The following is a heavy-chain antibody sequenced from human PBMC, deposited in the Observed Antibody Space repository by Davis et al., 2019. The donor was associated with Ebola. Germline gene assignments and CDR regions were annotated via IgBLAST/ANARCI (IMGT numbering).Heavy chain of an antibody. CDR2: INHSGST. CDR3: ARSAPYDFWSGYYN. D-gene: IGHD3-3*01. CDR1: GGSFSGYY. Sequence: MPSETLSLTCAVYGGSFSGYYWSWIRQPPGKGLEWIGEINHSGSTNYNPSLKSRVTISVDTSKNQFSLKLSSVTAADTAVYYCARSAPYDFWSGYYNWGQGTLVTVSS. J-gene: IGHJ4*02. V-gene: IGHV4-34*01.